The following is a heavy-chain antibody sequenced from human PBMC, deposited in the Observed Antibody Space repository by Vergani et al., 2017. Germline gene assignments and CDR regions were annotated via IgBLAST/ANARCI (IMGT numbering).Heavy chain of an antibody. CDR2: INHSGST. J-gene: IGHJ5*02. CDR3: ARAAKWRYCSSTSCYRGATLSQHSWFDP. D-gene: IGHD2-2*01. V-gene: IGHV4-34*01. CDR1: GGSFSGYY. Sequence: QVQLQQWGAGLLKPSETLSLTCAVYGGSFSGYYWSWIREPPGKGLEWIGEINHSGSTNYNPSLKSRVTISVDTSKNQFSLKLSSVTAADTAEYYCARAAKWRYCSSTSCYRGATLSQHSWFDPWGQGTLVTVSS.